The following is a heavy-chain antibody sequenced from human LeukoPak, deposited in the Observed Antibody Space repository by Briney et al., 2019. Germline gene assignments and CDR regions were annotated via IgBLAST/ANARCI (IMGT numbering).Heavy chain of an antibody. D-gene: IGHD6-13*01. CDR1: GFTFSSYS. CDR3: VRGAYSSSWLNFDY. J-gene: IGHJ4*02. Sequence: GGSLRLSCAASGFTFSSYSMNWVRQAPGKGLEWVALIPYDGSNKYYADSVKGRFTVSRNNSKNTLYLQMNSLRAEDTAVYYCVRGAYSSSWLNFDYWGQGTLVTVSS. V-gene: IGHV3-30*03. CDR2: IPYDGSNK.